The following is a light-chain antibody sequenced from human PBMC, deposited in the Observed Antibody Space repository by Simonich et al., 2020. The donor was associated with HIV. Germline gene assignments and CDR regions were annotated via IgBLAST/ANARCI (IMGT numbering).Light chain of an antibody. V-gene: IGKV3D-20*01. Sequence: EIVLTQSPGTLSLSPGERATLSCRASQSVSSSYLAWYQQKPGLAPRLLIYDASSRATVIPDRFSGSGSGTDFTLTISRLEPEDFAVYYCQQYDNWPRFGQGTKVEIK. CDR3: QQYDNWPR. CDR2: DAS. CDR1: QSVSSSY. J-gene: IGKJ1*01.